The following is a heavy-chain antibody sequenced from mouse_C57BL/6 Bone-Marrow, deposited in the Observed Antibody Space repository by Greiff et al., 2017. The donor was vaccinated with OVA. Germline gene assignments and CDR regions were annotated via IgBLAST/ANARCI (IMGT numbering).Heavy chain of an antibody. D-gene: IGHD2-1*01. J-gene: IGHJ4*01. Sequence: LKESGAGLVKPGGSLKLSCAASGFTFSSYAMSWVRQTPEKRLEWVAYISSGGDYIYYADTVKGRFTISRDNARNTLYLQMSSLKSEDTAMYYCTRLLDAMDYWGQGTSVTVSS. CDR3: TRLLDAMDY. CDR2: ISSGGDYI. CDR1: GFTFSSYA. V-gene: IGHV5-9-1*02.